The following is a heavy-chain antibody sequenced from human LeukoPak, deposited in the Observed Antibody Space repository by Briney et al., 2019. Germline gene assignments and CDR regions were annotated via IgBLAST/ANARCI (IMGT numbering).Heavy chain of an antibody. Sequence: ASVKVSCKASGYTFTSYGISWVRQAPGQGLEWMGWISAYNGNTNYAQKLQGRVTMTTDTSTSTAYMELSSLRSEDTAVYYCARNYALRGSGFGYGMDVWGQGTTVTVSS. J-gene: IGHJ6*02. D-gene: IGHD3-10*01. CDR2: ISAYNGNT. CDR1: GYTFTSYG. V-gene: IGHV1-18*01. CDR3: ARNYALRGSGFGYGMDV.